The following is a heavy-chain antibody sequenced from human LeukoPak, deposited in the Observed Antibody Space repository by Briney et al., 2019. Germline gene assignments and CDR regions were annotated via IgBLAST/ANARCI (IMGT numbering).Heavy chain of an antibody. CDR2: ISKNTFDT. D-gene: IGHD3-9*01. J-gene: IGHJ4*02. V-gene: IGHV3-23*05. CDR3: VRDMEPLRYFDT. Sequence: GGSLRLSCTGSGLIFSRYAVSWVRQAPGKGLEWVSAISKNTFDTYYADSVKGRLTISRDSSKNTVYLQMNSLRAEDTAVYYCVRDMEPLRYFDTWGQGTLVTVSS. CDR1: GLIFSRYA.